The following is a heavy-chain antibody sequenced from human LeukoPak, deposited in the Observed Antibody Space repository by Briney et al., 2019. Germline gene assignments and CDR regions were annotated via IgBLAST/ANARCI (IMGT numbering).Heavy chain of an antibody. CDR3: ARHVSGWYYFDY. CDR1: GGSISSSSYY. J-gene: IGHJ4*02. CDR2: IYYSGST. V-gene: IGHV4-39*01. Sequence: SETLSLTCSVSGGSISSSSYYWDWIRQPPGKGLEWIGSIYYSGSTYYNPSLKSRVTISVDTSKSQFSLKLSSVTAADTAVYYCARHVSGWYYFDYWGQGTLVTVSS. D-gene: IGHD6-19*01.